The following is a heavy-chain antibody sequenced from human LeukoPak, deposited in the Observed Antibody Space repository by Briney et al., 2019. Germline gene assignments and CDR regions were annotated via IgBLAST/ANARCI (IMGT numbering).Heavy chain of an antibody. V-gene: IGHV3-23*01. J-gene: IGHJ4*02. CDR1: GFTFSDYA. Sequence: GGSLTLSCAASGFTFSDYAMSWVRQAPGKGLVWVSTASYYVGKQYYEASVRGRFTVSRDNSRNTVSLQMSSLRVEDTGIYYCAKAGIGADGAGFLCEYWGQGTLVTVSS. CDR2: ASYYVGKQ. CDR3: AKAGIGADGAGFLCEY. D-gene: IGHD1-1*01.